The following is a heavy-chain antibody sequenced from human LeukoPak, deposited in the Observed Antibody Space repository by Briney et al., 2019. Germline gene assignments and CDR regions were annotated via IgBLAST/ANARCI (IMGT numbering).Heavy chain of an antibody. CDR2: IYYSGST. CDR1: GGSISSSSYY. D-gene: IGHD3-9*01. CDR3: ASTTVLLRYFGWLLSLGAFDI. Sequence: SETLSLTCTVSGGSISSSSYYWGWIRQPPGKGREWIGSIYYSGSTYYNPSLKSRVTISVDTSKNQFSLKLSSVTAADTAVYYCASTTVLLRYFGWLLSLGAFDIWGQGTMVTVSS. V-gene: IGHV4-39*01. J-gene: IGHJ3*02.